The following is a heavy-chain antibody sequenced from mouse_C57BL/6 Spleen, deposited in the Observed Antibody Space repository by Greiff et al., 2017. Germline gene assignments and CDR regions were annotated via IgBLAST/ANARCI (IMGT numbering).Heavy chain of an antibody. V-gene: IGHV1-53*01. D-gene: IGHD3-2*02. CDR2: INPSNGGT. CDR1: GYTFTSYW. J-gene: IGHJ3*01. Sequence: QVQLKQPGTELVKPGASVKLSCKASGYTFTSYWMHWVKQRPGQGLEWLGNINPSNGGTNYNEKFKSKATLTVDKSSSTAYMQLSSLTSEDSAVYYCARTQTAQAPSAYWGQGTLVTVSA. CDR3: ARTQTAQAPSAY.